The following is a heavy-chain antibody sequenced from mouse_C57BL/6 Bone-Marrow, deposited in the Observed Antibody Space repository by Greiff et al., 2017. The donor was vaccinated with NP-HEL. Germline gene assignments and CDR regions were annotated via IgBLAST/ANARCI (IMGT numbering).Heavy chain of an antibody. D-gene: IGHD1-1*01. V-gene: IGHV14-3*01. CDR2: IDPANGNT. J-gene: IGHJ3*01. Sequence: EVQLQQSVAELVRPGASVKLSCTASGFNIKNTYMHWVKQRPEQGLEWIGRIDPANGNTKYAPKFQGKATITADTSTNTDYLQLRSLTSEDTAIYYGARTGGSSYVEFAYWGQGTLVTVSA. CDR3: ARTGGSSYVEFAY. CDR1: GFNIKNTY.